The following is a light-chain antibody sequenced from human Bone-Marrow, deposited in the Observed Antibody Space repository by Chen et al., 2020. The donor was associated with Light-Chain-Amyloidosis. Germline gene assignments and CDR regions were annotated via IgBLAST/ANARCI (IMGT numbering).Light chain of an antibody. CDR2: EVS. Sequence: QSALTQPASLSGSPGQSITISCTGTSSDVGGYDFVSWYQQHPGKAPKFMISEVSNRPSGVPNRFSVSKSGNTASLTISGLQAEDEAHYYCSSYTARSTLVFGGGTKVTVI. V-gene: IGLV2-14*01. CDR3: SSYTARSTLV. CDR1: SSDVGGYDF. J-gene: IGLJ3*02.